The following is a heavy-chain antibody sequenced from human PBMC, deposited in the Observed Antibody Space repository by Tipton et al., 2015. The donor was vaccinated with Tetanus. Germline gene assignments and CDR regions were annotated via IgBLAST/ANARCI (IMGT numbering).Heavy chain of an antibody. CDR1: GHNSRSYW. D-gene: IGHD3-10*01. CDR2: IYPGDSDA. Sequence: QSGAEVKKPGESLKTSCKISGHNSRSYWISWVRQMPGKGLEWMGIIYPGDSDATYSPSFQGQVTISLDKPISTAYLQWSSLKASDTAIYFCARLPKHYSASGSTWGQGTQVTVSS. V-gene: IGHV5-51*01. J-gene: IGHJ5*02. CDR3: ARLPKHYSASGST.